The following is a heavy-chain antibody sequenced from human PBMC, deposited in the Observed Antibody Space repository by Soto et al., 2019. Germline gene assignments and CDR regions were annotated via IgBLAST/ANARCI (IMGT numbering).Heavy chain of an antibody. Sequence: PGESLKISFKGSGYSFTSYWIGWVRQMPGKGLEWMGRIDPSDSYTNYSPSFQGHVTISADKSISTAYLQWSSLKASDTAMYYCARQRTALASYSSSPVSPYYYYYGMDVWGQGTTVTVSS. CDR1: GYSFTSYW. J-gene: IGHJ6*02. D-gene: IGHD6-13*01. V-gene: IGHV5-10-1*01. CDR3: ARQRTALASYSSSPVSPYYYYYGMDV. CDR2: IDPSDSYT.